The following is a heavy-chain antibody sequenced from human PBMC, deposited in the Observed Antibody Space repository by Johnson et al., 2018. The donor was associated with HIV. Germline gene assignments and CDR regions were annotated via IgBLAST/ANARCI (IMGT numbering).Heavy chain of an antibody. CDR1: GFTVSSNY. CDR2: IYSGGRT. CDR3: ARETLDAFDI. V-gene: IGHV3-53*01. J-gene: IGHJ3*02. Sequence: VQLVESGGGFIQPGGSLRLSCAASGFTVSSNYMSWVRQAPGKGLEWVSVIYSGGRTFYADSVKGRFTISRDNSKNTLYFQMNSLRAEDTAVYYCARETLDAFDIWGQGTMVTVSS.